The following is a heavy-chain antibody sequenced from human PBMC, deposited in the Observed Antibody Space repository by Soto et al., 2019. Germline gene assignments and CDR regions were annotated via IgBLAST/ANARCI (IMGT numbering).Heavy chain of an antibody. CDR3: AKEVQHYYYYYEDV. D-gene: IGHD3-10*01. V-gene: IGHV3-23*01. Sequence: EVQLLESGGGLVQPGGSLRLSCAASGFTFSNYAMSWVRQAPGKGLEWVSVISASGGTTYYADSVKGRCTISRDNSKNPLYLHMNNLRAEDTAVYYGAKEVQHYYYYYEDVWGKGTTVTVSS. CDR2: ISASGGTT. CDR1: GFTFSNYA. J-gene: IGHJ6*03.